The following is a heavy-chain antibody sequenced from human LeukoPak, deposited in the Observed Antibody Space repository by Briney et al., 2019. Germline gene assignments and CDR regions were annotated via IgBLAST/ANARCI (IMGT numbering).Heavy chain of an antibody. Sequence: GASVKVSCKASGGTFSSYAISWVRQAPGQGLEWMGRIIPILGIANYAQKFQGRVTITADKSTSTAYMELSSLRSEDTAVYYCAMVSETYSGYQTGGFWAFDIWGQGTMVTVSS. CDR2: IIPILGIA. CDR3: AMVSETYSGYQTGGFWAFDI. D-gene: IGHD5-12*01. J-gene: IGHJ3*02. CDR1: GGTFSSYA. V-gene: IGHV1-69*04.